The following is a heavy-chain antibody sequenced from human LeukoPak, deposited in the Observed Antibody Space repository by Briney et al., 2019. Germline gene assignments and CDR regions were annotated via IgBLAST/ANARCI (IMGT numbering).Heavy chain of an antibody. CDR3: ARGPYDSSGYYSDY. V-gene: IGHV4-59*01. Sequence: SETLSLTCTVSGGSISSYYWSWIRQPPGKGLEWIGYIYYSGSTNYNPSLKSRVTISVDTSKNQFSLKLSSVTAADTAVYYCARGPYDSSGYYSDYWGQGTLVIVSS. J-gene: IGHJ4*02. D-gene: IGHD3-22*01. CDR1: GGSISSYY. CDR2: IYYSGST.